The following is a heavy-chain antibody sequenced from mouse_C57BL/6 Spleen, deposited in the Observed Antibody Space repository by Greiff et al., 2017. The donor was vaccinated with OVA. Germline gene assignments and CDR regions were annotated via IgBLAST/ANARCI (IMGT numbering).Heavy chain of an antibody. Sequence: EVQLQQSGPELVKPGASVKISCKASGYTFTDYYMNWVKQSHGKSLEWIGDINPNNGGTSYNQKFKGKATLTVDKSSSTAYMELRSLTSEDSAVYYCARSPVIYYYGSSYGYWGQGTTLTVSS. CDR1: GYTFTDYY. D-gene: IGHD1-1*01. CDR3: ARSPVIYYYGSSYGY. J-gene: IGHJ2*01. V-gene: IGHV1-26*01. CDR2: INPNNGGT.